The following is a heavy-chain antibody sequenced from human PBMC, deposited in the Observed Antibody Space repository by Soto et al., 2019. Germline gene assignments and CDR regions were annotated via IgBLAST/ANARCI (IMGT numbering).Heavy chain of an antibody. CDR1: GGSISSYY. Sequence: SETLSLTCTVSGGSISSYYWSWIRQPPGKGLERIGYIYYSGSTNYNPSIKSRVTISVDTSKNQFSLKLSSVTAADTAVYYCARDRVSSGWYGSWAFDIWGQGTMVTVSS. CDR3: ARDRVSSGWYGSWAFDI. CDR2: IYYSGST. D-gene: IGHD6-19*01. V-gene: IGHV4-59*01. J-gene: IGHJ3*02.